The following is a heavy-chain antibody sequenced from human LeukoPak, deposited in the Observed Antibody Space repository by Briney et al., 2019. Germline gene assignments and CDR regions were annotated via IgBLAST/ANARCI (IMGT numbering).Heavy chain of an antibody. D-gene: IGHD2-2*01. V-gene: IGHV3-23*01. J-gene: IGHJ4*02. Sequence: GGTLRLSCAVSGLRFSSYSMSWVRQAPGTGLEGVSSISGSGGTIDYADSVKGRFTISRDNSKNTLYLQMNTLRAADTALYYCVVSRRASDFWGQGTLVTVSS. CDR2: ISGSGGTI. CDR3: VVSRRASDF. CDR1: GLRFSSYS.